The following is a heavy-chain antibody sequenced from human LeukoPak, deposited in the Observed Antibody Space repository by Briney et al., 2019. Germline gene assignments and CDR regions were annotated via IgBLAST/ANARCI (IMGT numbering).Heavy chain of an antibody. J-gene: IGHJ4*02. CDR3: ASPMTTVTTFDY. CDR1: GGSISSSSYY. V-gene: IGHV4-39*01. Sequence: SETLSLTCTVSGGSISSSSYYWGWIRQPPGKGLEWIGSIYYSGSTYYNPSLKSRVTISVDTSKNQFSLKLSSVTAADTAVYYCASPMTTVTTFDYWGQGTLVTVSS. CDR2: IYYSGST. D-gene: IGHD4-17*01.